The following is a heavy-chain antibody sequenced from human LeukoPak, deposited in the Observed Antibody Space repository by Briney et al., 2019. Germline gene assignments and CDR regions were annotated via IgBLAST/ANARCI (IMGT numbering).Heavy chain of an antibody. CDR2: INHSGST. D-gene: IGHD2-15*01. V-gene: IGHV4-34*01. J-gene: IGHJ3*02. CDR1: GGSFSGYY. Sequence: SETLSLTCAVYGGSFSGYYWSWIRQPPGKGLEWIGEINHSGSTNYNPSLKSRVTISVDTSKNQFSLKLSSVTAADTAGYYCARGRSRGCSGGSCFHDAFDIWGQGTMVTVSS. CDR3: ARGRSRGCSGGSCFHDAFDI.